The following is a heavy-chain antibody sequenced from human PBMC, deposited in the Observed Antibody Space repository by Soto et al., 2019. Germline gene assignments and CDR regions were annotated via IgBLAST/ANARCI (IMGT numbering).Heavy chain of an antibody. D-gene: IGHD6-13*01. CDR2: IYYSGST. Sequence: SETRSLTCTVSGDSISSYYWSWIRQPPGKELEWIGDIYYSGSTNYNPSLKSRVTISADTSKNQFSLKLRSVTAAETAVYYCAREEIAAQAFDYWAQRTLVPVSS. J-gene: IGHJ4*02. CDR3: AREEIAAQAFDY. V-gene: IGHV4-59*13. CDR1: GDSISSYY.